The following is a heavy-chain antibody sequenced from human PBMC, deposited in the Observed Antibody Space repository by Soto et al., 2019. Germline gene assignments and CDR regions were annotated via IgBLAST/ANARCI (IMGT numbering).Heavy chain of an antibody. D-gene: IGHD6-6*01. CDR2: ISADGSEK. J-gene: IGHJ4*02. Sequence: GGSLILPCAASGITFRYSWMTSVRRGPVKGLEWVAYISADGSEKMHVASVTGRFTISRGNAKNSLFLEMNNPRAEDTAVYYCARTPRLLASWGLGTLVTVSS. CDR3: ARTPRLLAS. V-gene: IGHV3-7*01. CDR1: GITFRYSW.